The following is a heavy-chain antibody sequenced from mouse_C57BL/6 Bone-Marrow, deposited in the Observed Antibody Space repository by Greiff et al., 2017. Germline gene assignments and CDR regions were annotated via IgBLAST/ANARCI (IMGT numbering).Heavy chain of an antibody. V-gene: IGHV1-82*01. D-gene: IGHD2-1*01. CDR2: IYPADGDT. J-gene: IGHJ3*01. CDR3: ARYGNYAWFAY. Sequence: QVQLQQSGPELVKPGASVKISCKASGYAFSSSWMNWVKQRPGKGLEWIGRIYPADGDTNYNGKFKGKATLTADKSSSTAYMQLSSLTSADAAVYFCARYGNYAWFAYWGQGTLVTVSA. CDR1: GYAFSSSW.